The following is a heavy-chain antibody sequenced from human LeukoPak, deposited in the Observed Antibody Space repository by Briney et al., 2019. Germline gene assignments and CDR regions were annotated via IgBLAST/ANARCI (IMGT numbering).Heavy chain of an antibody. CDR2: ISAYNGNT. CDR1: GYTFTSYG. J-gene: IGHJ6*02. Sequence: ASVKVSCKASGYTFTSYGISWVRQAPGQGLEWMGWISAYNGNTNYAQKLQGRVTMTTDTSTSTAYMELRSMRSDDTAVYYCARDGGGGHRGDYYSYYGMDVWGQGTTVTVSS. V-gene: IGHV1-18*01. CDR3: ARDGGGGHRGDYYSYYGMDV. D-gene: IGHD3-16*01.